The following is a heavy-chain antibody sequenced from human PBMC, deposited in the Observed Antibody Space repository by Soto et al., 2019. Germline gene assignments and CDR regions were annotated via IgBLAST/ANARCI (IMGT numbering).Heavy chain of an antibody. CDR2: ISGPSIYI. D-gene: IGHD2-8*01. CDR3: ARGFRNGFNV. J-gene: IGHJ6*02. CDR1: GFTFSGYS. Sequence: ESGGGLVKPGGSLRLSCVASGFTFSGYSIHWVRQAPGKGLEWVSYISGPSIYIYYADSVKGRFTISRDNAKSAVYLQMNSLRAEDTAVYYCARGFRNGFNVWGQGTTVSVSS. V-gene: IGHV3-21*01.